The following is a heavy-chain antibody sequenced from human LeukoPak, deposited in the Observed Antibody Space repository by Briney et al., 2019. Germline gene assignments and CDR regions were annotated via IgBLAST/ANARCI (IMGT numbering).Heavy chain of an antibody. CDR3: ARGSTLGGFDI. CDR2: IYCSGST. D-gene: IGHD3-10*01. V-gene: IGHV4-39*07. CDR1: GGSISSSSYY. J-gene: IGHJ3*02. Sequence: SETLSLTCTVSGGSISSSSYYWGWIRQPPGKGLEWIGSIYCSGSTYYNPSLKSRVTISVDTSKNQFSLKLSSVTAADTAVYYCARGSTLGGFDIWGQGTMVTVSS.